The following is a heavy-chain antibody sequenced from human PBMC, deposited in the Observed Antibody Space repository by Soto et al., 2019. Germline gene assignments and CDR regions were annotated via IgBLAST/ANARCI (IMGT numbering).Heavy chain of an antibody. D-gene: IGHD6-19*01. V-gene: IGHV3-30-3*01. J-gene: IGHJ4*02. CDR3: ARATQAVAADY. CDR2: ISYDGSNR. Sequence: QVQLVESGGGVVQPGRSLRLSCAASGLTLSNYAMHWVRQAPGKGLEWVAVISYDGSNRYYADSVKGRFTISRDNSKNKLYLQMNSLRAEDTAVYYCARATQAVAADYWGQGTLVTVSS. CDR1: GLTLSNYA.